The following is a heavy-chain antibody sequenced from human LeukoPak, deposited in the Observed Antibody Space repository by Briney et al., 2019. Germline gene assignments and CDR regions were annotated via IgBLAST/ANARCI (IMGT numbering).Heavy chain of an antibody. J-gene: IGHJ3*02. CDR3: ARDLGWELLRVFDI. V-gene: IGHV4-59*01. CDR2: IYYSGST. CDR1: GGSISSYY. Sequence: KTSETLSLTCTVSGGSISSYYWSWIRQPPGKGLEWIGYIYYSGSTNYNPSLKSRVTISVDTSKNQFSLKLSSVTAADTAVYYCARDLGWELLRVFDIWGQGTMVTVSS. D-gene: IGHD1-26*01.